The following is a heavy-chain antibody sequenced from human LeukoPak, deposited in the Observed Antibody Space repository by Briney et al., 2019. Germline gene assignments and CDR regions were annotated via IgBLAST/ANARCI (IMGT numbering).Heavy chain of an antibody. CDR1: GFTFTDHY. J-gene: IGHJ4*02. Sequence: ASVKVSCKASGFTFTDHYFHWVRQAPGQGPEWMGWINGKRGDTNYAQKFQDRVTMTRDTSISTFYIQLSSLTADDTAVYYCARDFDWGPDYWGQGTLVTVSS. CDR2: INGKRGDT. CDR3: ARDFDWGPDY. V-gene: IGHV1-2*02. D-gene: IGHD3-9*01.